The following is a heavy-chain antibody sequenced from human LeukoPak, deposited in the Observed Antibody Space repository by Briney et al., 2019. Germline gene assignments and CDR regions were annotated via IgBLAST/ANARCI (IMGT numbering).Heavy chain of an antibody. CDR2: INHSGST. Sequence: PSETLSLTCAVYGGSFSGYYWSWTRQPPGKGLEWIGEINHSGSTNYNPSLKSRVTISVDTSKNQFSLKLSSVTAADTAVYYCATLKLGYCSSTSCPILDYWGQGTLVTVSS. CDR3: ATLKLGYCSSTSCPILDY. D-gene: IGHD2-2*01. V-gene: IGHV4-34*01. J-gene: IGHJ4*02. CDR1: GGSFSGYY.